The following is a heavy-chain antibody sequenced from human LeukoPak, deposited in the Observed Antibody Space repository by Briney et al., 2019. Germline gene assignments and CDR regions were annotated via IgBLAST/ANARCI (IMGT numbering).Heavy chain of an antibody. Sequence: GGSLRLSCVASGFTFSSYVMSWVRQAPGKGLEWVSAISGSGGSTYYADSVKGRFTISRDNSKNTLYMQMNSLRAEDTVVYYCAKSPEGVRNYWGQGTLVTVSS. J-gene: IGHJ4*02. CDR1: GFTFSSYV. D-gene: IGHD2-2*01. CDR3: AKSPEGVRNY. CDR2: ISGSGGST. V-gene: IGHV3-23*01.